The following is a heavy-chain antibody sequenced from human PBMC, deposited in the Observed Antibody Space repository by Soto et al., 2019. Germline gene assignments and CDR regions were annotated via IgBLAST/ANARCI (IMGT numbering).Heavy chain of an antibody. J-gene: IGHJ6*02. CDR3: ARVGIAAAPRIGGMDV. Sequence: SVKVSCKASGGTFSSYAISWVRQAPGQGLEWMGGIIPIFGTANYAQKFQGRVTITADKSTSTAYMELSSLRSEDTAVYYRARVGIAAAPRIGGMDVWGQGTTVTVSS. CDR1: GGTFSSYA. D-gene: IGHD6-13*01. V-gene: IGHV1-69*06. CDR2: IIPIFGTA.